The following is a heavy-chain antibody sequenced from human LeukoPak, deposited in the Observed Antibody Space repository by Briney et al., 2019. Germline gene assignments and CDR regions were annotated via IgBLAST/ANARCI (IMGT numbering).Heavy chain of an antibody. D-gene: IGHD3-9*01. J-gene: IGHJ3*02. CDR2: LSKSGNT. CDR1: GGSISSYY. CDR3: ARARYVNSFYAFHI. V-gene: IGHV4-59*01. Sequence: SETLSLTCTVSGGSISSYYWSWIRLPPGKGLEWIGYLSKSGNTNYSPSLKSRVTIFGDTSKNQFFLKLSSVTAADTAVYYCARARYVNSFYAFHIWGQGTLVTVSS.